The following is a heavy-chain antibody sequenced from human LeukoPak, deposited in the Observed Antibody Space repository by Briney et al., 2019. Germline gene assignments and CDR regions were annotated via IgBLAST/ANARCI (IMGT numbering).Heavy chain of an antibody. Sequence: SETLSLTCTVSGGSISSSSYYWGWIRQPPGKGLEWIGYIYYSGSTNYNPSLKSRVTISVDTSKNQFSLKLSSVTAADTAVYYCARDGRRGYYGSGSYYYYFDYWGQGTLVTVSS. V-gene: IGHV4-61*01. CDR3: ARDGRRGYYGSGSYYYYFDY. J-gene: IGHJ4*02. CDR1: GGSISSSSYY. CDR2: IYYSGST. D-gene: IGHD3-10*01.